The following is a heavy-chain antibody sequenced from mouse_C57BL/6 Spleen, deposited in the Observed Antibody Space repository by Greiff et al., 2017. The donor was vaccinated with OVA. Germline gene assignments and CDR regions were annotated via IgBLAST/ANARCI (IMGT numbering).Heavy chain of an antibody. CDR1: GYTFTDYE. V-gene: IGHV1-15*01. J-gene: IGHJ3*01. Sequence: QVQLKQSGAELVRPGASVTLSCKASGYTFTDYEMHWVKQTPVHGLEWIGAIDPETGGTAYNQKFKGKAILTADKSSSTAYMELRSLTSEDSAVYYCTRWGLYYYGSSFAWFAYWGQGTLVTVSA. CDR2: IDPETGGT. D-gene: IGHD1-1*01. CDR3: TRWGLYYYGSSFAWFAY.